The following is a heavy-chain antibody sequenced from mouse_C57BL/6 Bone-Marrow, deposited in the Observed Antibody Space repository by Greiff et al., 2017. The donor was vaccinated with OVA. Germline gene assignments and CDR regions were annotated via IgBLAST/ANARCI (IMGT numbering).Heavy chain of an antibody. CDR3: ARDSSDAY. V-gene: IGHV1-81*01. CDR1: GYTFTSYG. CDR2: IYPRSGNT. D-gene: IGHD3-2*02. J-gene: IGHJ3*01. Sequence: QVQLKESRAELARPGASVKLSCKASGYTFTSYGISWVKQRTGQGLEWIGEIYPRSGNTYYNEKFKGKATLTADKSSSTAYMELRSLTSEDSAVYFCARDSSDAYWGQGTLVTVSA.